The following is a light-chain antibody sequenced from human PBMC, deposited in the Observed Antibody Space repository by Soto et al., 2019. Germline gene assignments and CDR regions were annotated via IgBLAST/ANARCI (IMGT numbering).Light chain of an antibody. J-gene: IGLJ1*01. Sequence: QSVLTQPASVSGSPGQSITISCTGTSSDVGGYNYVSWYQQHPGKAPKLMIYEVSNRPSGVSNRFSGSKSGNTASLTISGLQAEDEADYSCSSYTSSSTYVFGNG. CDR1: SSDVGGYNY. V-gene: IGLV2-14*01. CDR3: SSYTSSSTYV. CDR2: EVS.